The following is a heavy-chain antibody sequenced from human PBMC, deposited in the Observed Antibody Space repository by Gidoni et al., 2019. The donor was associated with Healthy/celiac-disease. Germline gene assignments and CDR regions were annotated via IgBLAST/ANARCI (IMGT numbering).Heavy chain of an antibody. D-gene: IGHD5-18*01. Sequence: QVQLVQSGAEVKKPGASVKVSCKAAGYTFTGYYMHWVRQAPGQGLEWMGWINPNSGGTNYAQKFQGRVTMTRDTSISTAYMELSRLRSDDTAVYYCARAQRGGYSYGDDAFDIWGQGTMVTVSS. CDR2: INPNSGGT. J-gene: IGHJ3*02. CDR1: GYTFTGYY. CDR3: ARAQRGGYSYGDDAFDI. V-gene: IGHV1-2*02.